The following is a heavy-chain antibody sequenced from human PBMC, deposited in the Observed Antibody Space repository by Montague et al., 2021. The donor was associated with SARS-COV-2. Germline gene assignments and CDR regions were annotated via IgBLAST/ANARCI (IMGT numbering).Heavy chain of an antibody. CDR2: IYTSGST. D-gene: IGHD3-10*01. V-gene: IGHV4-61*02. CDR1: GDSIRSGTYY. CDR3: ARVTTKRTRYGSGSYRGFYAFDV. J-gene: IGHJ3*01. Sequence: TLSLTYTVSGDSIRSGTYYWNWVRQPAGKGLEWIGRIYTSGSTNYNPSLKSRVTISVDTSKNQFSLKLSSVTAADTAVYYCARVTTKRTRYGSGSYRGFYAFDVWGQGTMVTVSS.